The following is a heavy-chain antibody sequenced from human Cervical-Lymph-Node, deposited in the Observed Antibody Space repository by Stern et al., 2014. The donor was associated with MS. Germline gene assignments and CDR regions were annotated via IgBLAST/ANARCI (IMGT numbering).Heavy chain of an antibody. Sequence: QVQLLQPGAEVKKPGASVKVSCKASGYTFTSYGISWVRQAPGHGLEWMGWISAYNGNTNYAQKLQGRVTMTTDTSTSTAYMELRSLRSDDTAVYYCARGQAARTYYYYGMDVWGQGTTVTVSS. CDR1: GYTFTSYG. J-gene: IGHJ6*02. D-gene: IGHD6-6*01. V-gene: IGHV1-18*01. CDR2: ISAYNGNT. CDR3: ARGQAARTYYYYGMDV.